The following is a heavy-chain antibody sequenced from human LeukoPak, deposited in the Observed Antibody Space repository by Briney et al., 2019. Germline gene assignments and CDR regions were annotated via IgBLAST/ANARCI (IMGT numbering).Heavy chain of an antibody. D-gene: IGHD2-15*01. V-gene: IGHV3-11*04. J-gene: IGHJ5*02. Sequence: GGSLRLSCAASGFTFSDYYMSWIRQAPGKGLEWVSYISSSGSTIYYADSVKGRFTISRDNSKNTLYLQMNSLRAEDTAVYYCAKEYCSGGSCYSPWFDPWGQGTLVTVSS. CDR2: ISSSGSTI. CDR3: AKEYCSGGSCYSPWFDP. CDR1: GFTFSDYY.